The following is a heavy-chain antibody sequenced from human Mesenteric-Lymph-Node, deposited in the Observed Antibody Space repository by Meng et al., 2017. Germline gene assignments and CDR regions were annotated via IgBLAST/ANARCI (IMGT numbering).Heavy chain of an antibody. J-gene: IGHJ4*02. CDR2: INWNGGST. Sequence: GESLKISCAASGFTFDDYGMSWVRQAPGKGLEWVSGINWNGGSTGYADSVKGRFTVSRDNAKNTLHLQMNSLRAEDTAVYYCARDDGDFSFHYWGQGSLVTVSS. CDR1: GFTFDDYG. D-gene: IGHD4-17*01. CDR3: ARDDGDFSFHY. V-gene: IGHV3-20*04.